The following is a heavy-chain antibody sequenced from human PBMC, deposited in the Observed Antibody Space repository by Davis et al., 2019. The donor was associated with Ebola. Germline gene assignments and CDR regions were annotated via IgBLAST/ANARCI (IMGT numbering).Heavy chain of an antibody. V-gene: IGHV3-23*01. Sequence: GESLKISCAASGFTFRTYAMSWVRQAPGKGLEWVSGISGSGDSTYYADSVKGRFTISRDNSKNTLYLQMNSLRAEDTAVYYCARHFISTYYYYGMDVWGQGTTVTVSS. CDR1: GFTFRTYA. J-gene: IGHJ6*02. D-gene: IGHD1-1*01. CDR2: ISGSGDST. CDR3: ARHFISTYYYYGMDV.